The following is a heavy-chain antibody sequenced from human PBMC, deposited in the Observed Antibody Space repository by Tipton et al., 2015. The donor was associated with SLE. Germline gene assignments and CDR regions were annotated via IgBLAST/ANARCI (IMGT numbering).Heavy chain of an antibody. CDR1: DGFFSGYY. J-gene: IGHJ5*02. CDR3: ARSPFIPGWFDP. D-gene: IGHD3-10*01. Sequence: TLSLTCAVYDGFFSGYYWSWIRRPPGKGLEWIGEVNHSGSTNYNPSLKSRVTISVDTSKNQFSLKLSAVTAADTAVYYCARSPFIPGWFDPWGQGTLVTVSS. CDR2: VNHSGST. V-gene: IGHV4-34*01.